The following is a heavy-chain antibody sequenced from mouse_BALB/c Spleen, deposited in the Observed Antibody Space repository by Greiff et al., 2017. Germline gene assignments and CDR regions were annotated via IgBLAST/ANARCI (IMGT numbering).Heavy chain of an antibody. CDR1: GFTFSSYA. D-gene: IGHD4-1*01. J-gene: IGHJ2*01. CDR3: ARSQPNWDY. Sequence: EVQLVESGGGLVKPGGSLKLSCAASGFTFSSYAMSWVRQSPEKRLEWVAEISSGGSYTYYPDTVTGRFTISRDNAKNTLYLEMSSLKSEDTAMYYCARSQPNWDYWGQGTTLTVSS. CDR2: ISSGGSYT. V-gene: IGHV5-9-4*01.